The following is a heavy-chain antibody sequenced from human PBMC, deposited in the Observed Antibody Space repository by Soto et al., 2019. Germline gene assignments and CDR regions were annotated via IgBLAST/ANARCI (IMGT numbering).Heavy chain of an antibody. D-gene: IGHD6-13*01. V-gene: IGHV1-3*01. Sequence: GASVKVSCKASGYTFTSYAMHWVRQAPGQRLEWMGWINAGNGNTKYSQKFQGRVTITRDTSASTAYMELSSLRSEDTAVYYCARAGYSRRWQRDFNWFDPWGQGTLVTVSS. CDR3: ARAGYSRRWQRDFNWFDP. J-gene: IGHJ5*02. CDR1: GYTFTSYA. CDR2: INAGNGNT.